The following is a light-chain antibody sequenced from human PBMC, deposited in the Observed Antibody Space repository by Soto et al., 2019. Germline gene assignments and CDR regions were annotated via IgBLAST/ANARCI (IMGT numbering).Light chain of an antibody. CDR1: QSVSSY. V-gene: IGKV3-11*01. Sequence: EIVLTQSPATLSLSPGERATLSCRASQSVSSYLALYQQKPGQAPRLVIDDASNRATGPPARFSGSGSVTSFTLPISSLAPDDFGVYYCQQCRTGLSFGGGTQVEIK. CDR3: QQCRTGLS. J-gene: IGKJ4*01. CDR2: DAS.